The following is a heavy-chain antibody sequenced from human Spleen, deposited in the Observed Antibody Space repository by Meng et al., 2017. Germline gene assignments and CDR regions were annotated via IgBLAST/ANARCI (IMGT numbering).Heavy chain of an antibody. Sequence: GESLKISCAASGFTFSSYGMHWVRQAPGKGLEWVAVIWYDGSNTYYADSVKGRFTISRDNSKNTLYLQMNSLRAEDTAVYYCAKEATTVTTKVNDYWGQGTLVTVSS. CDR2: IWYDGSNT. J-gene: IGHJ4*02. CDR1: GFTFSSYG. D-gene: IGHD4-17*01. CDR3: AKEATTVTTKVNDY. V-gene: IGHV3-33*06.